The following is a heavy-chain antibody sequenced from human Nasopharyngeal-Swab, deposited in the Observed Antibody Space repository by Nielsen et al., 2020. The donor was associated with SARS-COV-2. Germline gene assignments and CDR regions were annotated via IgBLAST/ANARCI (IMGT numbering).Heavy chain of an antibody. CDR1: GGSISSYY. J-gene: IGHJ6*02. CDR3: ARDAYSSRGLYYYGLDV. Sequence: SETLSLTCTVSGGSISSYYWSWIRQPPGKGLEWIGYIFYSGSTNYNPSLKSRVTISVDTSKNQFSLKLSPVTAADTAVYYCARDAYSSRGLYYYGLDVWGQGTTVTVSS. V-gene: IGHV4-59*01. CDR2: IFYSGST. D-gene: IGHD6-13*01.